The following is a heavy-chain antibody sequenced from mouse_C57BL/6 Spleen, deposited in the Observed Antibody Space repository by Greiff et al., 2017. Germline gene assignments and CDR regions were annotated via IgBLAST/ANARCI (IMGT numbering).Heavy chain of an antibody. J-gene: IGHJ2*01. CDR2: IYPGDGDT. D-gene: IGHD1-1*01. CDR3: ARFDTTVVAGGY. V-gene: IGHV1-80*01. CDR1: GYAFSSYW. Sequence: LVESGAELVKPGASVKISCKASGYAFSSYWMNWVKQRPGKGLEWIGQIYPGDGDTNYNGKFKGKATLTADKSSSTAYMQLSSLTSEDSAVYFCARFDTTVVAGGYWGQGTTLTVSS.